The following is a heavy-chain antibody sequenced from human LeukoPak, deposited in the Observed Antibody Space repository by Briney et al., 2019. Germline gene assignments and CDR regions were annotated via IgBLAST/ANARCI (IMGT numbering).Heavy chain of an antibody. CDR2: IYTSGST. D-gene: IGHD6-6*01. CDR1: GGSISSGSYY. Sequence: PSQTLSLTCTVSGGSISSGSYYWSWIRQPAGKGVEWIGRIYTSGSTNYNPSLKSRVTMSVDTSKNQFSLKLSSVTAADTAVYYCATDLEYSSPGYWGQGTLVTVSS. V-gene: IGHV4-61*02. CDR3: ATDLEYSSPGY. J-gene: IGHJ4*02.